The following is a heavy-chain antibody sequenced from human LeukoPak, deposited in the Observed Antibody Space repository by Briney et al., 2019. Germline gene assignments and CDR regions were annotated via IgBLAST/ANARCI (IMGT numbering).Heavy chain of an antibody. D-gene: IGHD3-22*01. CDR1: GFTISSYS. V-gene: IGHV3-21*01. CDR2: ISSTSSYI. Sequence: GGTLRLSCAASGFTISSYSMNWVRQAPGKGLEWGSSISSTSSYIYCADSVKGRFTISRDNAKISLYLQVNSLRAEDTAVYYCAKDRDTFFNTVITPFDYWGQGTLVTVSS. CDR3: AKDRDTFFNTVITPFDY. J-gene: IGHJ4*02.